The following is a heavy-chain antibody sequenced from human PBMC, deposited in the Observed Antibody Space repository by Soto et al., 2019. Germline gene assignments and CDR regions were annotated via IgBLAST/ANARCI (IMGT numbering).Heavy chain of an antibody. CDR3: ARAAAAAGTGPWFDP. J-gene: IGHJ5*02. Sequence: SETLSLTCTVYGGSISSYYWSWIRQPPGKGLEWIGYIYYSGGTNYNPSLKSRVTISVDTSKNQFSLKLSSVTAADTAVYYCARAAAAAGTGPWFDPWGQGTLVTVSS. V-gene: IGHV4-59*01. CDR1: GGSISSYY. CDR2: IYYSGGT. D-gene: IGHD6-13*01.